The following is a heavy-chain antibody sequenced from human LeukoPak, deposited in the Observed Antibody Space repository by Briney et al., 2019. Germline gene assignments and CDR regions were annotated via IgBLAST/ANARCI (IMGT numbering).Heavy chain of an antibody. V-gene: IGHV3-21*01. CDR2: ISSSSSYK. D-gene: IGHD3-3*01. J-gene: IGHJ4*02. CDR3: ARVGDFDFWSGRNYLDY. CDR1: GFTFSSYS. Sequence: GGSLRLSCAASGFTFSSYSMNWVRQAPGKGLEWVSSISSSSSYKYYADSVKGRFTISRDNAKNSLYLQMNSLRAEDTAVYYCARVGDFDFWSGRNYLDYWGQGTLGPVSS.